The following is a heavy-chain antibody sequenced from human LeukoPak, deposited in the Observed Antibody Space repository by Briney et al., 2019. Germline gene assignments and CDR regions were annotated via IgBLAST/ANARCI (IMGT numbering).Heavy chain of an antibody. CDR3: AKGKRTFTYGPPDY. V-gene: IGHV3-30*18. CDR2: ISDDGSNK. D-gene: IGHD3-10*01. Sequence: PGRSLRLSCAASGFSFSNNAMHWVRQAPGKGLEWVAVISDDGSNKYYVDSVKGRFAISRDNSINTLYLQVNSLRLEDTAVYYCAKGKRTFTYGPPDYWGQGTLVTVSS. CDR1: GFSFSNNA. J-gene: IGHJ4*02.